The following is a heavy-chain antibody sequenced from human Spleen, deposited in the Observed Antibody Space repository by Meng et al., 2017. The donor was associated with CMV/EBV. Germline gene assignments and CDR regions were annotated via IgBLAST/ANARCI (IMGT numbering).Heavy chain of an antibody. CDR1: GGSFSGYY. CDR2: IYYSGST. D-gene: IGHD7-27*01. V-gene: IGHV4-34*01. Sequence: SETLSLTCAVYGGSFSGYYWSWIRQPPGKGLEWIGSIYYSGSTYYNPSLKSRVTISVDTSKNQFSLKLSSVTAADTAVYYCARGWGRFDYWGQGTLVTVSS. CDR3: ARGWGRFDY. J-gene: IGHJ4*02.